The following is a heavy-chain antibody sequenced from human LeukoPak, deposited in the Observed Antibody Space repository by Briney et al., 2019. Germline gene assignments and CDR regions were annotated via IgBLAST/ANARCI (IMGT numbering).Heavy chain of an antibody. Sequence: SETLSLTCTVSGGSISSYYWSWIRQPPGKGLEWIGYIYYSGSTNYNPSLKSRVTISVDTSKNQFSLKLSSVTAADTAVYYCARLVDGSRFGEGDYWGQGTLVTVSS. V-gene: IGHV4-59*08. CDR3: ARLVDGSRFGEGDY. J-gene: IGHJ4*02. CDR2: IYYSGST. D-gene: IGHD3-10*01. CDR1: GGSISSYY.